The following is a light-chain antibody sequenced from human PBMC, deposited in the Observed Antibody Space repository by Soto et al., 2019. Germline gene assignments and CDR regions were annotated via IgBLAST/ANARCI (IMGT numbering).Light chain of an antibody. Sequence: QSVLTQPRSVSGSPGQSVTISCTGISSDVRASDLVSWYQHHPGKAPKLLIIDVNNRPSGVPNRFSGSKSGNTASLTISGLQAEDEADYYCYSNAGRPCVFGGGTKLTVL. CDR2: DVN. CDR1: SSDVRASDL. CDR3: YSNAGRPCV. V-gene: IGLV2-11*01. J-gene: IGLJ3*02.